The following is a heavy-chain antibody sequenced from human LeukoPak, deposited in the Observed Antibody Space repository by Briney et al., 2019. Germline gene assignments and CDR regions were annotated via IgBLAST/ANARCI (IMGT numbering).Heavy chain of an antibody. J-gene: IGHJ3*02. V-gene: IGHV3-21*01. CDR1: GFTFSSYT. D-gene: IGHD3-3*01. CDR3: ARDITIFGVVIDAFDI. Sequence: GGSLRLSCAASGFTFSSYTMNWVGQAPGKGLDWVSSISSSSSYIHYADSVKGRFTISRANAKNSLYLQMNSLRAEDTAVYYCARDITIFGVVIDAFDIWGQGTMVTVSS. CDR2: ISSSSSYI.